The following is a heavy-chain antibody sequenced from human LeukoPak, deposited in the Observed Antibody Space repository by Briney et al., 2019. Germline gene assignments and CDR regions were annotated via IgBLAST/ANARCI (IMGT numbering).Heavy chain of an antibody. J-gene: IGHJ4*02. CDR3: ARDLEGSLLDY. V-gene: IGHV4-30-2*01. Sequence: SETLSLTCTVSGGSISSGGYYWSWIRQPPGKGLEWIGYIYHSGSTYYNPSLKSRVTISVDRSKNQFSLKLSSVTAADTAVYYCARDLEGSLLDYWGQGTLVTVSS. D-gene: IGHD5-24*01. CDR1: GGSISSGGYY. CDR2: IYHSGST.